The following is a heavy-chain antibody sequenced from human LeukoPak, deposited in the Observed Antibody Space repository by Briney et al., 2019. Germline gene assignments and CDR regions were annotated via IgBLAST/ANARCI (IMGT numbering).Heavy chain of an antibody. V-gene: IGHV1-8*03. CDR1: GYTFTSYD. J-gene: IGHJ3*02. Sequence: ASVKVSCKASGYTFTSYDINWVRQATGQGLEWMGWMNPNSGNTGYAQKFQGRLTITRNTSISTAYMELSSLRSEDTAVYYCARDMGGYSGYVRAFDIWGQGTMVTVSS. CDR3: ARDMGGYSGYVRAFDI. D-gene: IGHD5-12*01. CDR2: MNPNSGNT.